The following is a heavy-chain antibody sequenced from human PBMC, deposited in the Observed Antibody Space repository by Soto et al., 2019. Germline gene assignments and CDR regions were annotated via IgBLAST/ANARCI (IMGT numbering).Heavy chain of an antibody. CDR1: GYTFSTYD. Sequence: QVQLVQSGAEVKKPGASVKVSCKASGYTFSTYDIIWVRQATGQGLEWIGWLNPNSGHTGYAQKFQGRDTLTRDTSISTAYMEQSRLRPTDTAVYFCARRLRSSTFYDYLDVWGKGTTVTVSS. CDR2: LNPNSGHT. D-gene: IGHD6-6*01. J-gene: IGHJ6*03. V-gene: IGHV1-8*01. CDR3: ARRLRSSTFYDYLDV.